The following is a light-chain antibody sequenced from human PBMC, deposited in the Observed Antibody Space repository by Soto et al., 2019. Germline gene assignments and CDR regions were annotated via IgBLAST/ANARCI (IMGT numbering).Light chain of an antibody. CDR2: DDN. CDR1: SSNIGGNS. J-gene: IGLJ1*01. CDR3: GSWDSSLSAYV. V-gene: IGLV1-51*01. Sequence: QPVLRQPPAVCAAPGQKVTIACSGSSSNIGGNSVSWYQQLPGTATKLLIYDDNKRPSGIPDRLSGSKSGTQATLGITGFQTGDAADYYSGSWDSSLSAYVFGTGTKVT.